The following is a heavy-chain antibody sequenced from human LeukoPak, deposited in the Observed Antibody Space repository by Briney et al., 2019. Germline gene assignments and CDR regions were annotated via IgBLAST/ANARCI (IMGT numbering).Heavy chain of an antibody. J-gene: IGHJ4*02. V-gene: IGHV3-53*01. CDR1: GFTVSSNY. D-gene: IGHD2-15*01. CDR2: IYSGGSA. CDR3: ASVPVHCSGGSCPLDY. Sequence: SGGSLRLSCAASGFTVSSNYMSWVRQAPGKGLEWVSIIYSGGSAYYADSVQGRFTVSRDNSKNTLYLQMNSLRAEDTAVYYCASVPVHCSGGSCPLDYWGQGTLVTVSS.